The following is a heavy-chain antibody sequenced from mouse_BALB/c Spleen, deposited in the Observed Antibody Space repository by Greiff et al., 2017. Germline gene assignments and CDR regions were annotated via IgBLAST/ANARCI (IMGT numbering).Heavy chain of an antibody. CDR1: GFTFNTYA. CDR3: VRNDYDGNAY. Sequence: DVKLQESGGGLVQPKGSLKLSCAASGFTFNTYAMTWVRQAPGKGLEWVARIRSKSNNYATYYADSVKDRFTISRDDSQSMLYLQMNNLKTEDTAMYYCVRNDYDGNAYWGQGTLVTVSA. D-gene: IGHD2-4*01. J-gene: IGHJ3*01. V-gene: IGHV10-1*02. CDR2: IRSKSNNYAT.